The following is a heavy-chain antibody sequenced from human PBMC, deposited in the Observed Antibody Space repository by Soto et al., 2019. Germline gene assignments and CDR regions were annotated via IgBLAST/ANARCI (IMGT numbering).Heavy chain of an antibody. Sequence: GGSLRLSCAASGFTFSSYWMHWVRQAPGKGLVWVSRINSDGSSTSYADSVKGRFTISRDNAKNTLYLQMNSLRAEDTAVYYCARGYYYYYMDVWGKGTTVTVSS. J-gene: IGHJ6*03. V-gene: IGHV3-74*01. CDR2: INSDGSST. CDR3: ARGYYYYYMDV. CDR1: GFTFSSYW.